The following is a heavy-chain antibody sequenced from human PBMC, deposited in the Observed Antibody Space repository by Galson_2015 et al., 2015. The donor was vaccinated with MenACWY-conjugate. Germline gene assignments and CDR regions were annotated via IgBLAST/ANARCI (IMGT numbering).Heavy chain of an antibody. V-gene: IGHV3-7*01. D-gene: IGHD6-19*01. Sequence: SLRLSCAASGFTFSNFWMSWVRQAPGKELAWVASIKQDGSEKYLVDSVKGRFTISRDNAENSLFLQMNSLRAEDTAVYYCAKRGGVIKVAGYGYGMDVWGQGTTVTVSS. CDR2: IKQDGSEK. CDR1: GFTFSNFW. CDR3: AKRGGVIKVAGYGYGMDV. J-gene: IGHJ6*02.